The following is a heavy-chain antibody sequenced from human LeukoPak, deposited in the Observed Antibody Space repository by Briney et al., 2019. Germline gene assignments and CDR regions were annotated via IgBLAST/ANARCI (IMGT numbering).Heavy chain of an antibody. CDR1: GFSFSSYW. CDR2: ISSSSSYI. CDR3: ARENNRGQQLVRHGFDY. J-gene: IGHJ4*02. V-gene: IGHV3-21*01. D-gene: IGHD6-13*01. Sequence: GSLRLSCAASGFSFSSYWMEWVRQAPGKGLVWVSSISSSSSYIYYADSVKGRFTISRDNAKNSLYLQMNSLRAEDTAVYYCARENNRGQQLVRHGFDYWGQGTLVTVSS.